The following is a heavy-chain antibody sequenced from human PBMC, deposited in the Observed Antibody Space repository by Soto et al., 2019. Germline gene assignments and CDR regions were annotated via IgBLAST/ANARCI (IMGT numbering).Heavy chain of an antibody. V-gene: IGHV3-30-3*01. Sequence: GGSLRLSCAASGFTFSSYAMHWVRQAPGKGLEWVAVISYDGSNKYYADSVKGRFTISRDNSKNTLYLQMNSLRAEDTAVYYCARDWGYDFWSGYPSFDYWGQGTLVTVSS. J-gene: IGHJ4*02. CDR3: ARDWGYDFWSGYPSFDY. CDR2: ISYDGSNK. CDR1: GFTFSSYA. D-gene: IGHD3-3*01.